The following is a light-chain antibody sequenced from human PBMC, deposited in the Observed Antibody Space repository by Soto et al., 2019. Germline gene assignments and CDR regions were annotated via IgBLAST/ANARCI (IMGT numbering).Light chain of an antibody. CDR1: QIVSSN. CDR2: GAS. CDR3: QQYGMSHT. Sequence: IVMTNSPATLSVTQNERATLSCSASQIVSSNLAWYQQKPGQAPRLLIFGASTRATGIPDRFSGSGAGAYFNLTISRLEPADFGVYSCQQYGMSHTFGHGTRLEI. V-gene: IGKV3D-15*01. J-gene: IGKJ5*01.